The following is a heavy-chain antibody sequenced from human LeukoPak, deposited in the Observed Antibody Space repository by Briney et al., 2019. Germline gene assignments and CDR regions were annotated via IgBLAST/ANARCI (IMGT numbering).Heavy chain of an antibody. Sequence: KPSETLSRTCSVYGGSISSSSYVWRCIRQPPGRRLEWIGSIYYSGSNYYNPSVNSRVTTYVDRSKNQFSLKRSSVAAADTAVYYCQGRYYDSSGYYNFDYWGQGTLVTVSS. J-gene: IGHJ4*02. D-gene: IGHD3-22*01. CDR1: GGSISSSSYV. CDR3: QGRYYDSSGYYNFDY. CDR2: IYYSGSN. V-gene: IGHV4-39*01.